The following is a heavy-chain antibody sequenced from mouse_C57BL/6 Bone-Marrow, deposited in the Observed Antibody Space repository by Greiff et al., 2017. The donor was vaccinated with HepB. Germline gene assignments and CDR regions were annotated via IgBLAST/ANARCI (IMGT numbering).Heavy chain of an antibody. J-gene: IGHJ3*01. Sequence: QVQLQQPGAELVKPGASVKMSCKASGYTFTSYWITWVKQRPGQGLEWIGDIYPGSGSTNYNEKFKSKATLTVDTSSSTAYMQLSSLTSEDSAVYYCARKGLITTVVAPFAYWGQGTLVTVSA. CDR1: GYTFTSYW. V-gene: IGHV1-55*01. CDR3: ARKGLITTVVAPFAY. D-gene: IGHD1-1*01. CDR2: IYPGSGST.